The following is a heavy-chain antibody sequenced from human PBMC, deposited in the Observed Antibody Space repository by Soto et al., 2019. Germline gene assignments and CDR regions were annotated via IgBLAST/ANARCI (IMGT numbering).Heavy chain of an antibody. D-gene: IGHD2-2*01. J-gene: IGHJ6*03. V-gene: IGHV1-24*01. Sequence: ASVKVSCKGSGYTLTELSMHWVRQAPGKGLEWMGGFDPEDGETIYAQKFQGRVTMTEDTSTDTAYMELSSLRSEDTAVYYCATAPHQLQRYYYYYMDVWGKGTTVTVSS. CDR3: ATAPHQLQRYYYYYMDV. CDR2: FDPEDGET. CDR1: GYTLTELS.